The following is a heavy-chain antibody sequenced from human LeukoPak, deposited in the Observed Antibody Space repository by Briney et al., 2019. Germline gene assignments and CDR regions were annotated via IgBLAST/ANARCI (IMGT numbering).Heavy chain of an antibody. Sequence: ASVKVSCKVSGYTLTELSMHWVRQAPGKGLEWMGGFDPEDGETIYAQKFQGRVTMTRDTSTSTVYMELRSLRSDDTAVYYCARDRNGDQRANAFDIWGQGTMVTVSS. V-gene: IGHV1-24*01. J-gene: IGHJ3*02. CDR2: FDPEDGET. D-gene: IGHD2-21*02. CDR1: GYTLTELS. CDR3: ARDRNGDQRANAFDI.